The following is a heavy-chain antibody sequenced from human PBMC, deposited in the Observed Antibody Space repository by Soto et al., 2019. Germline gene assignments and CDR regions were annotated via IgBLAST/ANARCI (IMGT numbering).Heavy chain of an antibody. D-gene: IGHD2-8*01. Sequence: GASVKVSCKASGYTFTSYGISWVRQAPGQGLEWMGWISAYNGNTNYAQKLQGRVTMTTDTSTSTAYMELRSLRSDDTAVYYCAREREYCTNGVCYLVYFDYWGQGTLVTVS. CDR2: ISAYNGNT. CDR3: AREREYCTNGVCYLVYFDY. V-gene: IGHV1-18*01. CDR1: GYTFTSYG. J-gene: IGHJ4*02.